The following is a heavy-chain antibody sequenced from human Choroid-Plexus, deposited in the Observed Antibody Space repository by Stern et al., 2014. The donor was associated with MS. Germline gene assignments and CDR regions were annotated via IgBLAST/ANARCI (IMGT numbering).Heavy chain of an antibody. D-gene: IGHD2/OR15-2a*01. V-gene: IGHV3-30*18. J-gene: IGHJ5*02. Sequence: AHLVESGGGVVQPGRPLRLSCVASGFTFGSCAMHWVRQAPGKGLEWVACVSYDGCNKYYADSVKGRFTISRDNSQNTLYMQMSSLRPEDTAVYYCAKDRQYLTYFFDHWGQGSLVTVSS. CDR3: AKDRQYLTYFFDH. CDR1: GFTFGSCA. CDR2: VSYDGCNK.